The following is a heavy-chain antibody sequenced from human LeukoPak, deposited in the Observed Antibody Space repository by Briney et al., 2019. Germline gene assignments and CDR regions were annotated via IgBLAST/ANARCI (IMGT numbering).Heavy chain of an antibody. D-gene: IGHD3-16*02. CDR1: GGSFSGYY. Sequence: SETLSLTCAVYGGSFSGYYWSWIRQPPGKGLEWIGEINHSGSTNRNPSLKSRVTISVDTSKNQVSLRLSSVTAADTAVYYCARNRRVWGSYRYIVDQWGQGTLVIVSS. V-gene: IGHV4-34*01. CDR2: INHSGST. J-gene: IGHJ5*02. CDR3: ARNRRVWGSYRYIVDQ.